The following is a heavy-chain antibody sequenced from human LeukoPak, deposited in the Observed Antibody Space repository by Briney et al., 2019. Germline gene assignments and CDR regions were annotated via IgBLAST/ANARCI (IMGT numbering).Heavy chain of an antibody. CDR2: INPNSGGT. CDR3: ARVRCSGGSCYEDFDY. CDR1: GYTFTGYY. V-gene: IGHV1-2*02. J-gene: IGHJ4*02. D-gene: IGHD2-15*01. Sequence: ASVKVSCKASGYTFTGYYMHWVRQAPGQGLEWMGWINPNSGGTNCAQKFQGRVTMTRDTSISTAYMELSRLRSDDTAVYYCARVRCSGGSCYEDFDYWGQGTLVTVSS.